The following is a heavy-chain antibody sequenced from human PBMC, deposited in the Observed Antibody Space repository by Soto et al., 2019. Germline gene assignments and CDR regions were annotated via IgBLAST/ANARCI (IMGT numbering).Heavy chain of an antibody. Sequence: TGGSLRFSCAASGFTFSSYGMHWVRQAPGKGLEWVAVISYDGSNKYYADSVKGRFTISRDNSKNTLYLQMNSLRAEDTAVYYCAKPIRQLVRRMRDNWFDPWGQGTLVTVSS. CDR2: ISYDGSNK. CDR1: GFTFSSYG. CDR3: AKPIRQLVRRMRDNWFDP. J-gene: IGHJ5*02. V-gene: IGHV3-30*18. D-gene: IGHD6-6*01.